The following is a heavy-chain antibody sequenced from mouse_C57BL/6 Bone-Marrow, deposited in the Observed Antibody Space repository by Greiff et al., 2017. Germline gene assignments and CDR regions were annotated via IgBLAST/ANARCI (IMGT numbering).Heavy chain of an antibody. D-gene: IGHD1-1*01. CDR2: IRNKANGYTT. CDR3: ARFRDGSSSFAY. V-gene: IGHV7-3*01. Sequence: DVMLVESGGGLVQPGGSLSLSCAASGFTFTDYYMSWVRQPPGKALEWLGFIRNKANGYTTEYSASVKGRFTISRDNSQSILYLQMNALRAEDSATYYCARFRDGSSSFAYWGQGTLVTVSA. J-gene: IGHJ3*01. CDR1: GFTFTDYY.